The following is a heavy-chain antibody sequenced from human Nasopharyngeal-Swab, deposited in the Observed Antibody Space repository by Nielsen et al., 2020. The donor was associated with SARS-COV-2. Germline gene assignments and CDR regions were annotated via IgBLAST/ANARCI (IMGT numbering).Heavy chain of an antibody. D-gene: IGHD3-9*01. V-gene: IGHV4-34*01. Sequence: SEILSSTCAVHGGSLSAYCWTWVRQLQGKGLEWIGEITHGGTTNSTPSLKSRVTMSVDTSKNQFSLKLSSVTAADTAVYCCVRAPDYVVLTGDYPDGFDVWSRGTMVTVSS. J-gene: IGHJ3*01. CDR1: GGSLSAYC. CDR2: ITHGGTT. CDR3: VRAPDYVVLTGDYPDGFDV.